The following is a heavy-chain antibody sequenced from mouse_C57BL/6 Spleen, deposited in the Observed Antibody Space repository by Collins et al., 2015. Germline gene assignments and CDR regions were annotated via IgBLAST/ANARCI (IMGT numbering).Heavy chain of an antibody. CDR3: ARWDYCAMDY. J-gene: IGHJ4*01. V-gene: IGHV1-26*01. Sequence: KFKGKATLTVDKSSSTAYMELRSLTSEDSAVYYCARWDYCAMDYWGQGTSVTVSS.